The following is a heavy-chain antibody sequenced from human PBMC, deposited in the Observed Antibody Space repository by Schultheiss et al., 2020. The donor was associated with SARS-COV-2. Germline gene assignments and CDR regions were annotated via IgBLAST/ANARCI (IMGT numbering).Heavy chain of an antibody. V-gene: IGHV3-30*04. Sequence: GGSLRLSCTASGFTFGDYAMSWVRQAPGKGLEWVAVIWYDGSNKYYADSVKGRFTISRDNAKNSLYLQMNSLRAEDTAVYYCVRDAVMNYQYYYGMDVWGQGTTVTVSS. CDR2: IWYDGSNK. CDR3: VRDAVMNYQYYYGMDV. D-gene: IGHD1-7*01. J-gene: IGHJ6*02. CDR1: GFTFGDYA.